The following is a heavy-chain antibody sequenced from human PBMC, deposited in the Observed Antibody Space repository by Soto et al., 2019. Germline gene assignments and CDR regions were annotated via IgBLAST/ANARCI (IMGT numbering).Heavy chain of an antibody. Sequence: SVKVSCKASGGTFSSYAISWVRQAPGQGLEWMGGIIPIFGTANYAQKFQGRVTITADESTSTAYMELSSLRAEDTAVYYCARARGSYDKGFDYWGQGTLVTVSS. CDR3: ARARGSYDKGFDY. CDR1: GGTFSSYA. J-gene: IGHJ4*02. D-gene: IGHD1-26*01. V-gene: IGHV1-69*13. CDR2: IIPIFGTA.